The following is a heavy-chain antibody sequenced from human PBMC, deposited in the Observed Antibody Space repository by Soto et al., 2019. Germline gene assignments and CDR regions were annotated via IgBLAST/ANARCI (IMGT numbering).Heavy chain of an antibody. J-gene: IGHJ4*02. CDR2: IYYSGST. V-gene: IGHV4-31*03. CDR3: ASEPIIYQYYYDSSGYIY. CDR1: GGSISSGGYY. Sequence: SETLSLTCTVSGGSISSGGYYWSLFLQHPGKGLEWIGYIYYSGSTYYNPSLKSRVTISVDTSKNQFSLKLSSVTAADTAAYYCASEPIIYQYYYDSSGYIYWGQGTLVTVSS. D-gene: IGHD3-22*01.